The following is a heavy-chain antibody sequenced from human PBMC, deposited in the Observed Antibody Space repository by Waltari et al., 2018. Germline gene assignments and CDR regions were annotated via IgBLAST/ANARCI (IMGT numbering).Heavy chain of an antibody. CDR2: VDPEDGET. V-gene: IGHV1-69-2*01. CDR3: ATEEGYSGYTYGGLDS. CDR1: GYTFTDYF. J-gene: IGHJ4*03. Sequence: EVRLVQSGTEVKKPGASVKISCKASGYTFTDYFLHWVRQAPGKGLEWMGRVDPEDGETVYAQTFQDRGTITRDTSADTAYMDLSSLKSEDTARYYCATEEGYSGYTYGGLDSWGQGVVVTVSS. D-gene: IGHD5-18*01.